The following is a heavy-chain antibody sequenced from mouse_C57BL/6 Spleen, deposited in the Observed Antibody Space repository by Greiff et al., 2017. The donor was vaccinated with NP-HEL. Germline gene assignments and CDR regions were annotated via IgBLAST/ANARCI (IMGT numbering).Heavy chain of an antibody. V-gene: IGHV3-6*01. CDR3: ARDWYYGSSEDWYFDV. J-gene: IGHJ1*03. CDR2: ISYDGSN. Sequence: EVKLQESGPGLVKPSQSLSLTCSVTGYSITSGYYWNWIRQFPGNKLEWMGYISYDGSNNYNPSLKNRISITRDTSKNQFFLKLNSVTTEDTATYYCARDWYYGSSEDWYFDVWGTGTTVTVSS. CDR1: GYSITSGYY. D-gene: IGHD1-1*01.